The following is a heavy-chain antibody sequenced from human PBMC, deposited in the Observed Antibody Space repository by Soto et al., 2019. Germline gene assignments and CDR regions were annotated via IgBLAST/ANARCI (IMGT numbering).Heavy chain of an antibody. V-gene: IGHV6-1*01. CDR3: ASYSSASGGYYFDS. CDR2: TYYRSKWYN. CDR1: VDSVPSNSAA. D-gene: IGHD6-6*01. Sequence: SQTLSLTCAISVDSVPSNSAAWIWIRQSPSRGLEWLGRTYYRSKWYNGCAVSVKSRITSNPDTSNNPFSLQLNSVTTEDTAVYYCASYSSASGGYYFDSWGQGTLVTVSS. J-gene: IGHJ4*02.